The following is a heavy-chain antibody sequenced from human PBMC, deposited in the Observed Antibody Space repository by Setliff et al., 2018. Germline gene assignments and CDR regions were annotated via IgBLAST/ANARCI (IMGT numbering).Heavy chain of an antibody. Sequence: SETLSLTCTVSGASISSSRDYWGWIRQPPGKGLEWIGSIYYSGSTYYNPSLKSRVTISVDTSKNQFSLKLSPVTAADTAVFYCARLSGYYFDYWGQGTLVTVS. J-gene: IGHJ4*02. D-gene: IGHD3-22*01. CDR2: IYYSGST. CDR3: ARLSGYYFDY. V-gene: IGHV4-39*01. CDR1: GASISSSRDY.